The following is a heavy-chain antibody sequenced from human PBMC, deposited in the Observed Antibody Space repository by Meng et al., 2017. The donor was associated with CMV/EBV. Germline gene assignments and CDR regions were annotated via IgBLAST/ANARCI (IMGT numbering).Heavy chain of an antibody. CDR2: INHSGGT. V-gene: IGHV4-34*01. D-gene: IGHD3-10*01. Sequence: SETLSLTCAVYGGSFSAYYWTWIRQPPGKGLEWIAEINHSGGTNYNPSLRSRVTISLDTSKKQFSLGLSSVTAADTAVYYCARGGTGSRVGEFLGWGQGTLVTVSS. CDR1: GGSFSAYY. CDR3: ARGGTGSRVGEFLG. J-gene: IGHJ4*02.